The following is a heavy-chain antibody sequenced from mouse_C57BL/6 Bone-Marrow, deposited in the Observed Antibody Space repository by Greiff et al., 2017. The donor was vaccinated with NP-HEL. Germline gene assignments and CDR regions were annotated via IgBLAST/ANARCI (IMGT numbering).Heavy chain of an antibody. CDR2: IRSKSNNYAT. D-gene: IGHD1-1*01. Sequence: EVKVVESGGGLVQPKGSLKLSCAASGFSFNTYAMNWVRQAPGKGLEWVARIRSKSNNYATYYADSVKDRFTNSRNESESMLYLQMNNLRTEDTAMYDGVRHEILRFYAMDYWGQGTSVTVSS. V-gene: IGHV10-1*01. CDR1: GFSFNTYA. CDR3: VRHEILRFYAMDY. J-gene: IGHJ4*01.